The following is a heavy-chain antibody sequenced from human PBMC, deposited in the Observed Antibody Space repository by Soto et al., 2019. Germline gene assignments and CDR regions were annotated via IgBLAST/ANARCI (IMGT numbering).Heavy chain of an antibody. CDR1: GYTFTSYG. V-gene: IGHV1-18*04. Sequence: ASVKVSCKASGYTFTSYGISWVRQAPGQGLEWMGWISAYNGNTNCAQKLQGRVTMTTDTSTSTAYMELRSLRSDDTAVYYCARALGDYGMDYYSYYGMDVWGQGPTVTVSS. J-gene: IGHJ6*02. D-gene: IGHD4-17*01. CDR3: ARALGDYGMDYYSYYGMDV. CDR2: ISAYNGNT.